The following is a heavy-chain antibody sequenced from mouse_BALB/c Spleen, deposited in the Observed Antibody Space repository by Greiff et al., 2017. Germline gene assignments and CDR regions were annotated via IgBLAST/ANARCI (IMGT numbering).Heavy chain of an antibody. V-gene: IGHV1-4*02. Sequence: QVQLQQSAAELARPGASVKMSCKASGYTFTSYTMHWVKQRPGQGLEWIGYINPSSGYTEYNQKFKDKTTLTADKSSSTAYMQLSSLTSEDSAVYYCARSSLRLRAMDYWGQGTSVTVSS. CDR1: GYTFTSYT. CDR3: ARSSLRLRAMDY. CDR2: INPSSGYT. D-gene: IGHD1-2*01. J-gene: IGHJ4*01.